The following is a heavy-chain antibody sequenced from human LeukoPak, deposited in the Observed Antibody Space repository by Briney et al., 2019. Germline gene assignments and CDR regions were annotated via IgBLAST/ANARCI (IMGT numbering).Heavy chain of an antibody. CDR3: ARDPDSELLGGPNWFDP. CDR1: GFTFSDYY. Sequence: GGSLRLSRAASGFTFSDYYMSWIRQAPGKGLEWVSYISSSGSTIYYADSVKGRFTISRDNAKNSLYLQMNSLRAEDTAVYYCARDPDSELLGGPNWFDPWGQGTLVTVSS. J-gene: IGHJ5*02. V-gene: IGHV3-11*01. CDR2: ISSSGSTI. D-gene: IGHD3-10*01.